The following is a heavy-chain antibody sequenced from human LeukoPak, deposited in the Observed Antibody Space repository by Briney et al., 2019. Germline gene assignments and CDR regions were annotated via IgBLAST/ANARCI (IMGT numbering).Heavy chain of an antibody. V-gene: IGHV1-2*02. J-gene: IGHJ4*02. Sequence: GASVKVSCKASGYTFTGHYMHWVRQAPGQGLEWMGWINPNSGGTNYAQKFQGRVTMTRDTSISTAYMELSRLRSDDTAVYYCARVSISSSSPPFDYWGQGTLVTVSS. CDR3: ARVSISSSSPPFDY. CDR1: GYTFTGHY. CDR2: INPNSGGT. D-gene: IGHD6-6*01.